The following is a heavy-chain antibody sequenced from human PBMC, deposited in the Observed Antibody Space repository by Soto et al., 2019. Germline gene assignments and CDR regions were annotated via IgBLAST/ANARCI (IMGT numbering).Heavy chain of an antibody. CDR1: GFTFSSYA. V-gene: IGHV3-23*01. CDR2: ISGSGGST. CDR3: AKDRGSGDIVVVPAAPVNY. Sequence: GGSLRLSCAASGFTFSSYAMSWVRQAPGKGLEWVSAISGSGGSTYYADSVKGRFTISRDNSKNTLYLQMNSLRAEDTAVYYCAKDRGSGDIVVVPAAPVNYWGQGTLVTVSS. J-gene: IGHJ4*02. D-gene: IGHD2-2*01.